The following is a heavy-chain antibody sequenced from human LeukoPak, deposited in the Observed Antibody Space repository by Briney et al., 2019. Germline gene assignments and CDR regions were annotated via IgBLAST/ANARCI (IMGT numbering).Heavy chain of an antibody. CDR3: ARAPGVSSSIDYFDY. J-gene: IGHJ4*02. D-gene: IGHD6-13*01. Sequence: PGGSLRLSCAASGFTFSSYEMNWVRQAPGKGLEWVSVIYSGGSTYYADSVKGRFTISRDNSKNTLYLQMNSLRAEDTAVYYCARAPGVSSSIDYFDYWGQGTLVTVSS. CDR1: GFTFSSYE. CDR2: IYSGGST. V-gene: IGHV3-53*01.